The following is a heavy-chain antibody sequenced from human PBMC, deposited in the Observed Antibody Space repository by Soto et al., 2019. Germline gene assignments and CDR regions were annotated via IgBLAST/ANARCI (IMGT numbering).Heavy chain of an antibody. CDR3: ATRTSVFGIVTFY. Sequence: QVQLKESGPGLVTPWGTLSLTCAVSGDSVSNGNWWCWVRQPPGRGLEWVGEIHQSGDTNYNLCLKSRVTVSADRSNNHYSLRLNSVTAADTAMYYCATRTSVFGIVTFYWGQGILVTVSS. J-gene: IGHJ4*02. CDR1: GDSVSNGNW. V-gene: IGHV4-4*02. CDR2: IHQSGDT. D-gene: IGHD3-16*01.